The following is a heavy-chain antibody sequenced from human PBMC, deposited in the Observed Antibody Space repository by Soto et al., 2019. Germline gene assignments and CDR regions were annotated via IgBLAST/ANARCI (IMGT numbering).Heavy chain of an antibody. J-gene: IGHJ4*02. CDR1: SGSISSSNW. CDR3: ARAPSSSVTNFDY. CDR2: IYHSGST. V-gene: IGHV4-4*02. Sequence: QVQLQESGPGLVKPSGTLSLTCAVSSGSISSSNWWSWVRQPPGKGLEWIGEIYHSGSTNYNPSLTSRVTISVDKSKNQFSLKLSSVTAADTAVYYCARAPSSSVTNFDYWGQGTLLTVSS. D-gene: IGHD6-6*01.